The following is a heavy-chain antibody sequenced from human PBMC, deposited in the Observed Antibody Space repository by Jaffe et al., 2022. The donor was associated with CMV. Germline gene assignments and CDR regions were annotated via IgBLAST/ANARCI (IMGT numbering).Heavy chain of an antibody. CDR3: AKPLFAGITMVRGLFDP. Sequence: EVQLLESGGGLVQPGGSLRLSCAASGFTFSSYAMSWVRQAPGKGLEWVSAISGSGGSTYYADSVKGRFTISRDNSKNTLYLQMNSLRAEDTAVYYCAKPLFAGITMVRGLFDPWGQGTLVTVSS. J-gene: IGHJ5*02. CDR1: GFTFSSYA. CDR2: ISGSGGST. V-gene: IGHV3-23*01. D-gene: IGHD3-10*01.